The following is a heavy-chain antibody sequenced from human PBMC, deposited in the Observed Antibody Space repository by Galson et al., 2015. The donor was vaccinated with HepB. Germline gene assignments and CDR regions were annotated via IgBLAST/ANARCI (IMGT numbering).Heavy chain of an antibody. CDR1: GYAFTDYA. CDR2: INPGNGNT. CDR3: TRGAQKGAYSAYAAGDV. D-gene: IGHD5-12*01. V-gene: IGHV1-3*01. Sequence: SVKVSCKASGYAFTDYAMHWVRQAPGQRLEWMGWINPGNGNTKYSQNFQGRVTITRDTSATTAYMELSSLRSEDTAVYYCTRGAQKGAYSAYAAGDVWGQGTTVTVSS. J-gene: IGHJ6*02.